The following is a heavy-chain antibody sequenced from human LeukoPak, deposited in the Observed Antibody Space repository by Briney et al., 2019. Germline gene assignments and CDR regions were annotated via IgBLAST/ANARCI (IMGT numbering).Heavy chain of an antibody. CDR3: AREVVVPAAITWFDP. CDR2: IYTSGST. J-gene: IGHJ5*02. V-gene: IGHV4-4*07. Sequence: SETLSLTCTVSGGSISSYYWSWIRQPAGKGLEWIGRIYTSGSTNYNPSLKSRVTMSVDTSKNQFSLKLSSVTAADTAVYYCAREVVVPAAITWFDPWGQGTLVTVSS. D-gene: IGHD2-2*01. CDR1: GGSISSYY.